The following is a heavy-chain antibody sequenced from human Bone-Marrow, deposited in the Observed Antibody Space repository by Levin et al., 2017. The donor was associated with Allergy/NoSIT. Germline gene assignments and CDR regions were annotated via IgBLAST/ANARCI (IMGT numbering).Heavy chain of an antibody. J-gene: IGHJ3*02. CDR3: ARGFYDTKGYYHPRPRGALAI. V-gene: IGHV1-2*02. CDR1: GYTFSDYY. D-gene: IGHD2/OR15-2a*01. CDR2: ILPSSGET. Sequence: ASVKVSCKTSGYTFSDYYLHWVRQAPGQGPEWMGWILPSSGETEYAQKFQTRVTLTTDTSINEAYTELSSLTSDDTAVYYCARGFYDTKGYYHPRPRGALAIWGQGTMVTVSS.